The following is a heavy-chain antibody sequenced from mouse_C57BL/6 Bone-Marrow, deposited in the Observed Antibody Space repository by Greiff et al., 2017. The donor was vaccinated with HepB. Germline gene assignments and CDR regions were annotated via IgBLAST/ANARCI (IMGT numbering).Heavy chain of an antibody. CDR2: INPNNGGT. Sequence: VQLQQSGPELVKPGASVKISCKASGYTFTDYYMNWVKQSHGKSLEWIGDINPNNGGTSYNQKFKGKATLTVDKSSSTAYMELRSLTSEDSAVYYWAREGDSNFDDWGQGTTLTVSS. CDR3: AREGDSNFDD. D-gene: IGHD2-5*01. V-gene: IGHV1-26*01. J-gene: IGHJ2*01. CDR1: GYTFTDYY.